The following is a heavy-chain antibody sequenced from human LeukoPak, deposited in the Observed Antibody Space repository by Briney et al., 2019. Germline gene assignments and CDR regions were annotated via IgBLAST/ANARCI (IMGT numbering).Heavy chain of an antibody. J-gene: IGHJ5*02. V-gene: IGHV4-59*01. Sequence: SETLSLTCTVSGGSISSYYWSWIRQPPGKGLEWIGYIYYSGSTNYNPSLKSRVTISVDTSKNQFSLKLSSVTAADTAVYYCARDRGSSSWYDKGRFDPWGQGSLVTVSS. CDR2: IYYSGST. D-gene: IGHD6-13*01. CDR3: ARDRGSSSWYDKGRFDP. CDR1: GGSISSYY.